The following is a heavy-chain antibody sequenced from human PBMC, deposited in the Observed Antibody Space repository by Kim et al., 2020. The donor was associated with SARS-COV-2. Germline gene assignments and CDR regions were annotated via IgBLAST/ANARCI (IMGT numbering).Heavy chain of an antibody. Sequence: ADSVKGRFTISRDNSKNTLYLQMNSLRAEDTAVYYCARPYSSSSNYYFDYWGQGTLVTVSS. V-gene: IGHV3-53*01. D-gene: IGHD6-13*01. J-gene: IGHJ4*02. CDR3: ARPYSSSSNYYFDY.